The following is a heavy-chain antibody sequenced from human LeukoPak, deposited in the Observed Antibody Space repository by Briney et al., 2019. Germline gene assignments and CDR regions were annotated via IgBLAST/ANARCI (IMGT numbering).Heavy chain of an antibody. CDR2: IYYSGST. CDR1: GGSISSSSYY. D-gene: IGHD2-2*01. V-gene: IGHV4-39*07. J-gene: IGHJ4*02. CDR3: ARDSSRTYFDY. Sequence: SETLSLTCTVSGGSISSSSYYWSWIRQPPGKGLEWIGSIYYSGSTYYNPSLKSRVTISVDTSKNQFSLKLSSVTAADTAVYYCARDSSRTYFDYWGQGSLVTVSS.